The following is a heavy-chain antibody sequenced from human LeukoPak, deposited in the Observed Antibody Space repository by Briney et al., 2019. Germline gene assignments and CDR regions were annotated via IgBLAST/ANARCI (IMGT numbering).Heavy chain of an antibody. D-gene: IGHD5-18*01. V-gene: IGHV3-23*01. Sequence: PGGSLRLSCAASGFTFSSFAMTWVRQAPGKGLEWVSGFDGNGPNTYYADSVKGRWTISRDNAKNSLYLQMNSLRAEDTAVYYCARVLRYSYGYVDYWGQGTLVTVSS. CDR1: GFTFSSFA. J-gene: IGHJ4*02. CDR2: FDGNGPNT. CDR3: ARVLRYSYGYVDY.